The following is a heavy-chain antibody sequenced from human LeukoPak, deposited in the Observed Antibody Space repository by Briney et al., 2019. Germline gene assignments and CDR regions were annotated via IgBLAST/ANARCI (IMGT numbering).Heavy chain of an antibody. CDR3: ARDLSFGSLDF. Sequence: AGGSLRLSCAASGFILSTHGMHWVRQAPGKGLEGVAGMWYDGSREDYADSVKGRFTISRDMSKNALNLQMNSLRVEDTAMFYCARDLSFGSLDFRGQGTLVTVSS. CDR2: MWYDGSRE. D-gene: IGHD1-26*01. V-gene: IGHV3-33*01. CDR1: GFILSTHG. J-gene: IGHJ4*02.